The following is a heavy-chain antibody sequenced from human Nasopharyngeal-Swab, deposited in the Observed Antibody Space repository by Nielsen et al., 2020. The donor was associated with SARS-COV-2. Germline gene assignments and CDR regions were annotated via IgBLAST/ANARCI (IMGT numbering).Heavy chain of an antibody. V-gene: IGHV3-48*03. CDR2: ISDSGTIK. Sequence: GESLKISCAASGFTFGSYEMNWVRQAQGKGLEWVSYISDSGTIKQYADSVKGRFTISRDNANNSLYLEMDSLGADDTAVYYCARDLGHYYGSGKNYFFDFWGQGTLVTVSS. J-gene: IGHJ4*02. CDR1: GFTFGSYE. CDR3: ARDLGHYYGSGKNYFFDF. D-gene: IGHD3-10*01.